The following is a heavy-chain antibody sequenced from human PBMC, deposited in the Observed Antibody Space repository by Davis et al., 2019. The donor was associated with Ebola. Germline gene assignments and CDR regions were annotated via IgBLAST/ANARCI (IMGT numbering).Heavy chain of an antibody. V-gene: IGHV1-69*04. Sequence: AASVKVSCKASGCTFSSYAISWVRQAPGQGLEWMGRIIPILGIANYAQKFQGRVTITADKSTGTAYMELSSLRSGDTAVYYCASLRIPRRVRGWFDPWGQGTLVTVSS. CDR1: GCTFSSYA. CDR2: IIPILGIA. CDR3: ASLRIPRRVRGWFDP. D-gene: IGHD3-10*01. J-gene: IGHJ5*02.